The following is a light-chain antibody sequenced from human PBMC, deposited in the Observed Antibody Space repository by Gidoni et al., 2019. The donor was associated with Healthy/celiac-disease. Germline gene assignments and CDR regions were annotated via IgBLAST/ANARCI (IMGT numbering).Light chain of an antibody. CDR2: DAS. CDR1: QSVSSY. J-gene: IGKJ1*01. Sequence: EIVLTQSPATLSLSPGERAILSCRASQSVSSYLAWYQQKPGQAPMLLIYDASNRATGIPARFSGSGSGTYFTLTISSLEPEDFAVYYCQQRSNWPGFSFGQGTKVEIK. CDR3: QQRSNWPGFS. V-gene: IGKV3-11*01.